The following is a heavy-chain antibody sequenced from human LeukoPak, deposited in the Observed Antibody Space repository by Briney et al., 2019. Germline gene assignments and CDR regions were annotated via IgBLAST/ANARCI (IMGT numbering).Heavy chain of an antibody. CDR3: TRLWGEGDY. CDR2: ISYDGSNK. V-gene: IGHV3-30-3*01. J-gene: IGHJ4*02. Sequence: GKSLRLSCAASGFTFSSYAMHWVRQAPGKGLEWVAVISYDGSNKYYADSVKGRFTISRDNSKNTLYLQMNSLKTEDTAVYYCTRLWGEGDYWGQGTLVTVSS. D-gene: IGHD1-26*01. CDR1: GFTFSSYA.